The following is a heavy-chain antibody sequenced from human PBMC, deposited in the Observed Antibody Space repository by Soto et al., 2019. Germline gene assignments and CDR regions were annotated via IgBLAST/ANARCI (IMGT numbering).Heavy chain of an antibody. D-gene: IGHD3-10*01. CDR3: ATAYGAGYFDF. J-gene: IGHJ5*01. CDR1: GYTFRSYD. CDR2: VNPNTGNT. V-gene: IGHV1-8*01. Sequence: QVQLVQSGAEVKKPGASVKVSCTGSGYTFRSYDIHWVRQATGQGLEWMGWVNPNTGNTGYAQKFQGRVTMTRDMSTSSAYMEVNSLTSEDTAIYYCATAYGAGYFDFWGQGTLVSVS.